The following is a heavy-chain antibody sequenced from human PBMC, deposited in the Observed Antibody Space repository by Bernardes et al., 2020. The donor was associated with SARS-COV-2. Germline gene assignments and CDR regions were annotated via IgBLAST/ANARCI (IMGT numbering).Heavy chain of an antibody. CDR1: GGSISSSSYY. J-gene: IGHJ4*02. Sequence: SETLSLTCTVSGGSISSSSYYWDWVRQPPGKGLEWIGSIFYSGKTYYNPSLKSRVTISVDTSKNQFSLKLSSVTAADTAIYYCARRPRTYHDFWGQGTLATVSS. D-gene: IGHD2-21*01. CDR3: ARRPRTYHDF. CDR2: IFYSGKT. V-gene: IGHV4-39*01.